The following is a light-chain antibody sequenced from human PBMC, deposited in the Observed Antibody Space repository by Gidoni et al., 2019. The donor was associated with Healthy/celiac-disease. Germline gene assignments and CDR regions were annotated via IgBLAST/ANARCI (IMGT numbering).Light chain of an antibody. CDR2: AAA. J-gene: IGKJ1*01. CDR1: QGLSSY. Sequence: IQLTQSPSFRSASVGDRVTITCCASQGLSSYLSGYQQKPGKAPKLLIYAAATLQSGVPSRFSGSGSGTEFTLTSSSLQHEDFATYYCQQLNSYPRTVGQXTKVEIK. V-gene: IGKV1-9*01. CDR3: QQLNSYPRT.